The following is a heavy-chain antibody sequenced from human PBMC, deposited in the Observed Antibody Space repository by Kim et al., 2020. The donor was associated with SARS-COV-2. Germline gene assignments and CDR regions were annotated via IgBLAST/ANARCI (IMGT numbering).Heavy chain of an antibody. J-gene: IGHJ4*02. D-gene: IGHD6-13*01. CDR3: TTDLGIGLSDFDY. CDR1: GFTFSNAW. CDR2: IKSKTDGGTT. V-gene: IGHV3-15*01. Sequence: GGSLRLSCAASGFTFSNAWMSWVRQAPGKGLEWVGRIKSKTDGGTTDYAAPVKGRFTISRDDSKNTLYLQMNSLKTEDTAVYYCTTDLGIGLSDFDYWGQGTLVTVSS.